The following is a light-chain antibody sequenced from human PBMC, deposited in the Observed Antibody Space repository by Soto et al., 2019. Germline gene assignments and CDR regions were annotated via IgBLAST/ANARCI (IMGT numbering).Light chain of an antibody. V-gene: IGKV3-20*01. CDR2: SAS. CDR1: QSLRNNY. J-gene: IGKJ4*01. CDR3: QQFNNSPLT. Sequence: EIVLTQSPGTLSLSPGERAILSCRASQSLRNNYLAWYQQKPGQTPRLLIHSASSRATGIPDRFSGSGSGTDFTLTISRLEPEDFAVYYCQQFNNSPLTFGGGTKVEIK.